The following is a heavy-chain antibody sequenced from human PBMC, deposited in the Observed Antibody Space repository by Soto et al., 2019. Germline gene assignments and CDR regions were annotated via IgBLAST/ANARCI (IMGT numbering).Heavy chain of an antibody. CDR2: ISYDGNNK. CDR3: ARERIPARSYNYYYGMDV. Sequence: PGGSLRLSCVASGFTVSSYAMHWVRQAPGKGLEWVAVISYDGNNKYYTDSVKGRFTISRDNSKNTLYLQMNSLRVEDTAVYYCARERIPARSYNYYYGMDVWGQGTTVTVSS. D-gene: IGHD6-6*01. J-gene: IGHJ6*02. V-gene: IGHV3-30-3*01. CDR1: GFTVSSYA.